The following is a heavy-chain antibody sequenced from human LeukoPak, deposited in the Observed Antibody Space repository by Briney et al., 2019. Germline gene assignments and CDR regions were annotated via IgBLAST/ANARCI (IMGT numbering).Heavy chain of an antibody. Sequence: SETLSLTCAVSGYSISSGYYWGWIRQPPGKGLEWIGSIYHSGSTYYNPSLKSRVTISVDTSKNQFSLKLSSVTAADTAVYYCARVGVDIVATISWFDPWGQGTLVTVSS. J-gene: IGHJ5*02. CDR2: IYHSGST. D-gene: IGHD5-12*01. CDR1: GYSISSGYY. V-gene: IGHV4-38-2*01. CDR3: ARVGVDIVATISWFDP.